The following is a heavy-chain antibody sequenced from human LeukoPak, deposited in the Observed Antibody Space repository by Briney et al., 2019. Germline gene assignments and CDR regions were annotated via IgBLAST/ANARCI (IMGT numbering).Heavy chain of an antibody. Sequence: GGSLRLSCAASGFTFSSYWMSWVRQAPGKGLEWVANIKHDGSEKYYVDSVKGRFTISRDNAKNSLYLQMNSLRAEDTAVYYCASLGYGDYVFAFDIWGQGTMVTVSS. J-gene: IGHJ3*02. CDR1: GFTFSSYW. V-gene: IGHV3-7*03. D-gene: IGHD4-17*01. CDR3: ASLGYGDYVFAFDI. CDR2: IKHDGSEK.